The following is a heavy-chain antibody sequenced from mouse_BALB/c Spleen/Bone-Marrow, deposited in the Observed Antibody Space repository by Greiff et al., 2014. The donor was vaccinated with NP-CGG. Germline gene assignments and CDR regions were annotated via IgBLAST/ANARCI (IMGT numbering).Heavy chain of an antibody. CDR3: AGGWYSMDD. J-gene: IGHJ4*01. CDR2: ILPGNSNA. CDR1: GYSFSNCW. Sequence: VQLQQSGAELVQPSDSVSISCNVTGYSFSNCWVWWVKQRLGHGLEWIGEILPGNSNANYNEKFKGRATFTADTSYNTDYMQLSSLTTEDSAVYKYAGGWYSMDDWGQGTSVTVSA. V-gene: IGHV1-9*01.